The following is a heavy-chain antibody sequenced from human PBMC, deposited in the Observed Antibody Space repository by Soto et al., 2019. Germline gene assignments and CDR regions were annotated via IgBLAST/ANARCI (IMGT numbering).Heavy chain of an antibody. D-gene: IGHD3-16*01. CDR2: IKSKTDGGTT. V-gene: IGHV3-15*01. CDR1: GFTFSNAW. J-gene: IGHJ4*02. CDR3: TTDPVTPDDYITGSSFDF. Sequence: EVQLVESGGGLVKPGGSLRLSCAASGFTFSNAWMSWVRRAPGKGLEWVGRIKSKTDGGTTDYAAPVKGRFTISRDDSKNMMYLQLNSLKTEDTAVYYCTTDPVTPDDYITGSSFDFWLQGTMVTVS.